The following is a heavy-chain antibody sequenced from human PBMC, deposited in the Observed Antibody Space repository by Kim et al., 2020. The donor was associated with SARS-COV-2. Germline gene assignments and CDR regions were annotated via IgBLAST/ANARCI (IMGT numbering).Heavy chain of an antibody. Sequence: GGSLRLSCAASGLTFRNYGMHWVRQAPGKGLEWVADISYDGTIQNYGDSVEGRFTISRDNSKNTLYLQMNSLRVEETAVYYCAKGPIAVVPGGKMWLDPWGQGTLVTVSS. V-gene: IGHV3-30*18. CDR3: AKGPIAVVPGGKMWLDP. D-gene: IGHD2-2*01. J-gene: IGHJ5*02. CDR2: ISYDGTIQ. CDR1: GLTFRNYG.